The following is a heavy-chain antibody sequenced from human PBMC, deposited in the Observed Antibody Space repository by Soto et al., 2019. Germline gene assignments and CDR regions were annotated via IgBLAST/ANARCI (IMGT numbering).Heavy chain of an antibody. Sequence: PGGSLRLSXAASGFTLGRYGMSWVRQAPGKGLEWVSAVSPNGQGIYYADSVRGRFTISRDFSKNTVFLHMDSPRAEDTAVYYCAKDRDYPRDYLHYWGQGTLVTVSS. D-gene: IGHD3-10*01. J-gene: IGHJ4*02. CDR3: AKDRDYPRDYLHY. CDR1: GFTLGRYG. V-gene: IGHV3-23*01. CDR2: VSPNGQGI.